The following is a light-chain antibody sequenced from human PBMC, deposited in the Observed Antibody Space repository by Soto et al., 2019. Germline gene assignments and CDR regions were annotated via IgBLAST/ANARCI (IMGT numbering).Light chain of an antibody. V-gene: IGLV1-36*01. Sequence: QSVLTQPPSVSEAPGQGVTISCSGSSSNIGNNAVNWYQQLPGRAPKLLIYFDDLLPSGVSDRFSGSKSGTSASLAISGLQSEDGADYYCAAWDDSLNGWVFGGGTKLTVL. CDR3: AAWDDSLNGWV. CDR1: SSNIGNNA. CDR2: FDD. J-gene: IGLJ3*02.